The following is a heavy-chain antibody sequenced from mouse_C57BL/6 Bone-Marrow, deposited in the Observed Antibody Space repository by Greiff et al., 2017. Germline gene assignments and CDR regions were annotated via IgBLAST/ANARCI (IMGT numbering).Heavy chain of an antibody. CDR1: GYTFTSYG. Sequence: QVQLQQSGAELARPGASVKLSCKASGYTFTSYGISWVKQSTGQGLEWIGAIYPRSGNTYYNEKFKGKATLTADKSSSTAYMELRSLTSEDSAVYFCARMDYDYVGWYFDVWGTGTTVTVSS. CDR3: ARMDYDYVGWYFDV. D-gene: IGHD2-4*01. V-gene: IGHV1-81*01. J-gene: IGHJ1*03. CDR2: IYPRSGNT.